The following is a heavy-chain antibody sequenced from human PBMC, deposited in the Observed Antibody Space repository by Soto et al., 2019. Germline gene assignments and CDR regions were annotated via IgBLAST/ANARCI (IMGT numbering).Heavy chain of an antibody. Sequence: SETLSLTCTVSGGSISSGDYYWSWIRQPPGKGLEWIGYIYYSGSTYYNPSLKSRVTISVDTSKNQFSLKLRSVTAADTAVYYCARGGYDFWSGYYVYYYYGMDVWGQGTTVTVSS. CDR3: ARGGYDFWSGYYVYYYYGMDV. CDR1: GGSISSGDYY. CDR2: IYYSGST. J-gene: IGHJ6*02. D-gene: IGHD3-3*01. V-gene: IGHV4-30-4*01.